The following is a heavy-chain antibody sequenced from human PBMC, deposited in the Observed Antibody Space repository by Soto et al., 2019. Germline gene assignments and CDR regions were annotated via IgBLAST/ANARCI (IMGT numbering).Heavy chain of an antibody. V-gene: IGHV3-15*07. D-gene: IGHD5-12*01. Sequence: EVQLVESGGSLVKPGGSLRLSCEASGFSLSYAWMNWVRQAPGKGLEWVGRVKSQSDGGSTDYAAPARGRFTISRDDAKNTVYLQMNSLKTEDTAVYYCCTAPYRVAAIYAVDYLGRGTLVAVSS. CDR3: CTAPYRVAAIYAVDY. CDR2: VKSQSDGGST. CDR1: GFSLSYAW. J-gene: IGHJ4*02.